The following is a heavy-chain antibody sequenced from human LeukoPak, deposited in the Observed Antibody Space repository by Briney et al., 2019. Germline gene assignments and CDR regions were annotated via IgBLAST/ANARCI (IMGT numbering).Heavy chain of an antibody. V-gene: IGHV1-18*01. CDR1: VYTFTSYG. D-gene: IGHD3-10*01. CDR2: ISAYNGNT. CDR3: ARVDIGFGELWTGWFVP. J-gene: IGHJ5*02. Sequence: ASVRVSCKASVYTFTSYGISWVRQAPGQGLEWMGWISAYNGNTNYAQKLQGRVTMTTDTSTSTAYMELRSLRSDDTAVYYCARVDIGFGELWTGWFVPRGRGTLVTVSS.